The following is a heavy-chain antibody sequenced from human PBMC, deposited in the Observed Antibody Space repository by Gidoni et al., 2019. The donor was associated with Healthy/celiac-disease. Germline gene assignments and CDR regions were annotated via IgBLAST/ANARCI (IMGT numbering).Heavy chain of an antibody. D-gene: IGHD3-22*01. V-gene: IGHV3-33*01. CDR1: GFTFSSYG. Sequence: QVPLVEPGGGVVQPGRSLRLSCAASGFTFSSYGLHWFRQAPGKGLEWVAVIWYDGSNKYYADSVKGRFTISRDNSKNTLYLQMNSLRAEDTAVYYCARDLRGYYDSSGYKDWGQGTLVTVSS. CDR2: IWYDGSNK. J-gene: IGHJ4*02. CDR3: ARDLRGYYDSSGYKD.